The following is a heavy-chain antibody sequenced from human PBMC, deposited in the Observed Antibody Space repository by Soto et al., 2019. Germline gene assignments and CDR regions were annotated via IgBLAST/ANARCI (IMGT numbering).Heavy chain of an antibody. CDR2: IYYSGST. D-gene: IGHD3-3*01. J-gene: IGHJ4*02. CDR3: ARHYDRLGQYYFDY. Sequence: QLQLQESGPRLVKPSETLSLTCTVSGGSISSSSYYWGWIRQPPGKGLEWIGSIYYSGSTFYNPSLKSRVTISVDTSKNQFSLKLSSVTAADTAVYYCARHYDRLGQYYFDYWGQGTLVTVSS. V-gene: IGHV4-39*01. CDR1: GGSISSSSYY.